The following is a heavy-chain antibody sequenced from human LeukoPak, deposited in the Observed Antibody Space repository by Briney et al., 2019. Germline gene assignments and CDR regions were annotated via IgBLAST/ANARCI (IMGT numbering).Heavy chain of an antibody. D-gene: IGHD3-16*01. J-gene: IGHJ5*02. CDR2: MNPNSGNT. CDR3: ARRALKRGGNWFDP. Sequence: ASVKVSCKASGYTFTSYDINWVRQATGQGLEWMGWMNPNSGNTGYAQKFQGRVTMTRNTSISTAYMELSSLRSEDTGVYYCARRALKRGGNWFDPWGQGTLVTVSS. V-gene: IGHV1-8*01. CDR1: GYTFTSYD.